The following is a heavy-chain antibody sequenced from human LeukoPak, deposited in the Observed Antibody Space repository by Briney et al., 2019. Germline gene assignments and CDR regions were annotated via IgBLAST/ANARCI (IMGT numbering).Heavy chain of an antibody. CDR1: GGSFSGYY. Sequence: SETLSLTCAVYGGSFSGYYWSWIRQPPGKGLEWIGEINHSGSTNYNPSLKSRVTISVDTSKNQFPLKLSSVTAADTAVYYCARREYYYGSGSYYRRRAAFDIWGQGTMVTVSS. V-gene: IGHV4-34*01. CDR2: INHSGST. D-gene: IGHD3-10*01. CDR3: ARREYYYGSGSYYRRRAAFDI. J-gene: IGHJ3*02.